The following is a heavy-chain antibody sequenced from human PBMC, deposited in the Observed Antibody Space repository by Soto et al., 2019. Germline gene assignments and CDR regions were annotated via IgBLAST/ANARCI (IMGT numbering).Heavy chain of an antibody. CDR3: AKGMGATDY. D-gene: IGHD1-26*01. J-gene: IGHJ4*02. CDR1: GFTFRTYA. V-gene: IGHV3-23*01. CDR2: ISGSGGST. Sequence: EVQLLESEGGLVQPGGSLRLSCADSGFTFRTYAMSWVRQAPGKGLEWVSGISGSGGSTYYADSVKGRFTISRDNSKNTLYLQIISLRAEDTAVYYCAKGMGATDYWGRGTLVTVSS.